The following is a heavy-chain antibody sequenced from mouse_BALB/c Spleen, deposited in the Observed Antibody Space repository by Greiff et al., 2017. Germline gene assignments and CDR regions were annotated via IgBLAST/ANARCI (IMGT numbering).Heavy chain of an antibody. CDR3: ARALEYGNFYFDY. Sequence: EVHLVESGPGLVKPSQSLSLTCSVTGYSITSGYYWNWIRQFPGNKLEWMGYISYDGSNNYNPSLKNRISITRDTSKNQFFLKLNSVTTEDTATYYCARALEYGNFYFDYWGQGTTLTVSS. V-gene: IGHV3-6*02. D-gene: IGHD2-10*02. CDR2: ISYDGSN. CDR1: GYSITSGYY. J-gene: IGHJ2*01.